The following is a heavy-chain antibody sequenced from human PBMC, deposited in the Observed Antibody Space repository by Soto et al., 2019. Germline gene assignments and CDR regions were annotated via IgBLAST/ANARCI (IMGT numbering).Heavy chain of an antibody. CDR2: INPESTTL. D-gene: IGHD2-21*02. CDR3: RKDPLGDWDS. CDR1: EITLNIYW. J-gene: IGHJ4*02. Sequence: PGGSLRLSCTASEITLNIYWMHWIRQSPGKGLVWVSRINPESTTLTYADSVTGRFTFSRDSAKNTLYLQMNGLSAEDTAIYYCRKDPLGDWDSWGQGTLVTVSS. V-gene: IGHV3-74*01.